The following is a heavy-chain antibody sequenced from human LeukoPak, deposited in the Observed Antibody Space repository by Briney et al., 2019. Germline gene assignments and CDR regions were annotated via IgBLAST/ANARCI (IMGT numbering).Heavy chain of an antibody. Sequence: ASVKVSCKASGYTFTSHAMHWVRQAPGQRLEWMGWINAGNGNTKYSQKFQGRVTITRDTSASTAYMELSSLRSEDTAVYYCARDGYRLLSGVRYYYGMDVWGQGTTVTVSS. V-gene: IGHV1-3*01. CDR1: GYTFTSHA. CDR2: INAGNGNT. D-gene: IGHD2-2*01. CDR3: ARDGYRLLSGVRYYYGMDV. J-gene: IGHJ6*02.